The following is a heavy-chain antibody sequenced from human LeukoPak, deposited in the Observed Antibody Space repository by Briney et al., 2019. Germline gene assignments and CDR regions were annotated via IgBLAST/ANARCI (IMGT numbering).Heavy chain of an antibody. Sequence: GGSLRLSCAASGFTFRSYAMHWVRQAPGKGLEWVAVISYDGSNKYYADSVRGRFTISRDNSKNMLYLQMNSLRAEDTAVYYCAKTTYYDFRSDYPEYYFDYWGQGTLVTVSS. CDR1: GFTFRSYA. V-gene: IGHV3-30*04. CDR2: ISYDGSNK. CDR3: AKTTYYDFRSDYPEYYFDY. J-gene: IGHJ4*02. D-gene: IGHD3-3*01.